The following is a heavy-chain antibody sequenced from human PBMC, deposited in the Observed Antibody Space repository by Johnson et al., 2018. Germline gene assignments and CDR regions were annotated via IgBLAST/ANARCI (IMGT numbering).Heavy chain of an antibody. Sequence: QVQLVESGAEVKKPGASVKVSCKASGYTFTSYDINWVRQATGQGLEWMGWMNPNSGNTGYAQKFQGRITMTRNTSISTAYMELSSRRSEDTAVYYWARGDTYGASDAFDFWGQGTMVTVSS. CDR1: GYTFTSYD. D-gene: IGHD4-17*01. CDR2: MNPNSGNT. J-gene: IGHJ3*01. CDR3: ARGDTYGASDAFDF. V-gene: IGHV1-8*01.